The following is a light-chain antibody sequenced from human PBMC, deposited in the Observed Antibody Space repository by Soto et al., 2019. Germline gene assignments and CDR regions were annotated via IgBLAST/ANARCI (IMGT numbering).Light chain of an antibody. CDR2: DAS. Sequence: EIVLTQSPDSLSLYPGERATLSCRASQSVYNYLAWYQQKPGQAPRLLIYDASHRATGIPARFSGSGSGTDFTLTISSLEPEDCAVYYCQQRSDWPPLTFGGGTKVEIK. V-gene: IGKV3-11*01. J-gene: IGKJ4*01. CDR3: QQRSDWPPLT. CDR1: QSVYNY.